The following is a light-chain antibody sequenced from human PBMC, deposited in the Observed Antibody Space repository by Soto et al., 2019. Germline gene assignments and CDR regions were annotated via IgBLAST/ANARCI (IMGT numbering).Light chain of an antibody. CDR3: QQYNSYSPLT. Sequence: IQMTQSPSTLSGSVGDRVTITCLASQTISSWLAWYQQKPGKAPKLLIYKASTLKSGVPSRFSGSGSGTEFTLTISSLQPDDFATYYCQQYNSYSPLTFGGGTRWIS. CDR2: KAS. V-gene: IGKV1-5*03. CDR1: QTISSW. J-gene: IGKJ4*01.